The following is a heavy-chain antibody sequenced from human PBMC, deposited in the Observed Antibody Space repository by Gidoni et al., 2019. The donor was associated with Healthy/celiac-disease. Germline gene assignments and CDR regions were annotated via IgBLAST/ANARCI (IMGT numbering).Heavy chain of an antibody. V-gene: IGHV4-39*01. Sequence: QLQLQASGPGLVKPSETLSLTCTVSGGSISSSSYYWGWIRQPPGKGLEWIGSIYYSGSTYYNPSLKSRVTISVDTSKNQFSLKLSSVTAADTAVYYCARHATPLIAVAAYYYYGMDVWGQGTTVTVSS. CDR2: IYYSGST. J-gene: IGHJ6*01. CDR1: GGSISSSSYY. D-gene: IGHD6-19*01. CDR3: ARHATPLIAVAAYYYYGMDV.